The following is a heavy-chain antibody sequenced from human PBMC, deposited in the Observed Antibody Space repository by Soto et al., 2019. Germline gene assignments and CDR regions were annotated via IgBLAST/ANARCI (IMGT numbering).Heavy chain of an antibody. CDR2: ISYDGSNK. J-gene: IGHJ6*02. CDR3: ARGQVALSIYYYGMDV. CDR1: GFTFSSYA. V-gene: IGHV3-30-3*01. D-gene: IGHD2-15*01. Sequence: QVQLVESGGGVVQPGRSLRLSCAASGFTFSSYAMHWVRQAPGKGLEWVAVISYDGSNKYYADSVKGRFTISRDNSKNTLYLQMNSLRAEDTAVYYCARGQVALSIYYYGMDVWGQGTTVTVSS.